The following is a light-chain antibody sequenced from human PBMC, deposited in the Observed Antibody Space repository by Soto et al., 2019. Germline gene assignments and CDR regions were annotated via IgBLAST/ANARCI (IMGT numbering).Light chain of an antibody. CDR3: QQYGTSPT. Sequence: EIVLTQSPGTLSLSPGERATLSCRASQSVSSSFLAWYQQKPGQAPRLLIFGASSRATGIPDRFSGSGSGTDFTLTISRLEPEDFAVYYCQQYGTSPTFGQGTKVDIK. CDR1: QSVSSSF. V-gene: IGKV3-20*01. CDR2: GAS. J-gene: IGKJ1*01.